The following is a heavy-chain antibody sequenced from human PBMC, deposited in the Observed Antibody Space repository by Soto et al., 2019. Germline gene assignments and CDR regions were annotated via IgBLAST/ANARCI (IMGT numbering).Heavy chain of an antibody. CDR1: GGTFSSYA. J-gene: IGHJ6*02. CDR3: ARGDKVVVVAAATQNYYYYYYGMDV. CDR2: IIPIFGTA. Sequence: WASVKVSCKASGGTFSSYAISWVRQAPGQGLEWMGGIIPIFGTANYAQKFQGRVTITADESTSTAYMELSSLRSEDTAVYYCARGDKVVVVAAATQNYYYYYYGMDVWGQGTTVTVSS. V-gene: IGHV1-69*13. D-gene: IGHD2-15*01.